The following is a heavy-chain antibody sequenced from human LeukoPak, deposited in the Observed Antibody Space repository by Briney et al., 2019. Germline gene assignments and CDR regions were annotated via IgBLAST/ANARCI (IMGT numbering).Heavy chain of an antibody. V-gene: IGHV5-51*01. CDR2: IYPGDSDT. CDR3: AVGYGPTKFDY. J-gene: IGHJ4*02. CDR1: GYSFSRYW. Sequence: GESLKISCKGSGYSFSRYWIGWVRQMAGKGLEWMGIIYPGDSDTRYSPSFRGQVTISADKSISTAYLQWSSLKASDTAMYYCAVGYGPTKFDYWGQGTLVTVSS. D-gene: IGHD3-10*01.